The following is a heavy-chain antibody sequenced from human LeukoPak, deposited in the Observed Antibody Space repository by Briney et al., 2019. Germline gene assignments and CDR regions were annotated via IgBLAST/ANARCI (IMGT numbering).Heavy chain of an antibody. J-gene: IGHJ5*02. CDR1: GYSFTAYY. CDR3: AGDASRKGIDP. Sequence: ASVKVSCKASGYSFTAYYIHWVRQAPGQGLEWMGWIYPNTGGTNYEQTFQGRVTMTRDTPLNTLYLQLTSLRFDGPAVHYLAGDASRKGIDPWGQGTLVTVSS. V-gene: IGHV1-2*02. CDR2: IYPNTGGT. D-gene: IGHD3-10*01.